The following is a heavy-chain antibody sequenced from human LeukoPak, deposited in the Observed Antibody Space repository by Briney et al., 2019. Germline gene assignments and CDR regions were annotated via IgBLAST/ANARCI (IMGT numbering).Heavy chain of an antibody. J-gene: IGHJ4*02. CDR1: GGSISSYY. CDR2: IYYSGST. V-gene: IGHV4-59*08. D-gene: IGHD3-22*01. Sequence: KPSETLSLTCTVSGGSISSYYWSWIRQPPGKGLEWIGYIYYSGSTNYNPSLKSRVTKSVDTSKNQFSLKLSSVTAADTAVYYCARRRSAYDSSGSFDYWGQGTLVTVSS. CDR3: ARRRSAYDSSGSFDY.